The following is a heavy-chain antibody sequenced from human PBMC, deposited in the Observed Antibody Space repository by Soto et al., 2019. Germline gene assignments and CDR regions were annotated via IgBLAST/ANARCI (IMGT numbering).Heavy chain of an antibody. CDR1: GFTFSSFG. CDR3: AKDPPWTVGPLAMDV. J-gene: IGHJ6*02. Sequence: WGSLRLSCTASGFTFSSFGMAWVRQAPGKGLAWVSTFSGSGGYIYYAESVKGRLTISRDDSKNTLYLHMNSLRFEDTAVYYCAKDPPWTVGPLAMDVWGQGTTVTVSS. CDR2: FSGSGGYI. D-gene: IGHD3-3*01. V-gene: IGHV3-23*01.